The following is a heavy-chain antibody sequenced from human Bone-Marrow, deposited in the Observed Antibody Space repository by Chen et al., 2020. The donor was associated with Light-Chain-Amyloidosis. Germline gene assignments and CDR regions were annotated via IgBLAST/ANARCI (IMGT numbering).Heavy chain of an antibody. D-gene: IGHD3-3*01. CDR3: ARGTHYDFWSGYYYYYMDV. V-gene: IGHV4-34*01. J-gene: IGHJ6*03. CDR2: INHSGST. CDR1: GGSFSGYY. Sequence: QVQLQQWGAGLLKPSETLSLTCAVYGGSFSGYYGSWIRQPPGEGLEWIGEINHSGSTNYNPSLKSRVTISVDTSKNQFSLKLSSVTAADTAVYYCARGTHYDFWSGYYYYYMDVWGKGTTVTVSS.